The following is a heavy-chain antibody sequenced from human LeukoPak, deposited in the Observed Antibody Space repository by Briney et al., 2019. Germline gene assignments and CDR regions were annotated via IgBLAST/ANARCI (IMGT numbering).Heavy chain of an antibody. J-gene: IGHJ5*02. V-gene: IGHV4-61*02. CDR3: ARGLRNWNDAGKYNWFDP. D-gene: IGHD1-20*01. CDR2: IYTSGST. CDR1: GGSISSSSYY. Sequence: PSETLSLTCTVSGGSISSSSYYWSWIRQPAGKGLEWIGRIYTSGSTNYNPSLKSRVTMSVDTSKNQFSLKLSSVTAADTAVYYCARGLRNWNDAGKYNWFDPWGQGTLVTVSS.